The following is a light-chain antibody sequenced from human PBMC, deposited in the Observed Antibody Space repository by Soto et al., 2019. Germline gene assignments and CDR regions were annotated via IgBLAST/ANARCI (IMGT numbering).Light chain of an antibody. CDR2: AAS. CDR1: QSITNY. V-gene: IGKV1-39*01. Sequence: DIQMTQSPSSLSASVGDRVTITCLASQSITNYLIWYQHKPGKAPKLLIYAASSLQSGVPSRFSGSGSGTDFTLTISSLQPEDFATYYCQQSHSSPLTFGQGTKVEIK. CDR3: QQSHSSPLT. J-gene: IGKJ1*01.